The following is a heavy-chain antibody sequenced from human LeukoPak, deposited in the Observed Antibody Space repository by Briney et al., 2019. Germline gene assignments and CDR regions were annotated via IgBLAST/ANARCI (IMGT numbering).Heavy chain of an antibody. CDR3: ARPYSSSSDY. CDR1: GFTFSSYG. CDR2: IWFDGSNK. J-gene: IGHJ4*02. V-gene: IGHV3-33*01. D-gene: IGHD6-6*01. Sequence: GRSLRLSCAASGFTFSSYGMHWVRQAPGKGLEWVAVIWFDGSNKFYRDSVRGRFTISRDDSKNTLYLQMNSLRAEDTAVYYCARPYSSSSDYWGQGTLVTVSS.